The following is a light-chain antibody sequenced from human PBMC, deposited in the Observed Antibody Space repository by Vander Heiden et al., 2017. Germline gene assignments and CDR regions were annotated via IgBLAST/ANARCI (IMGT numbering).Light chain of an antibody. CDR3: SSYAGRYSWV. Sequence: QSALTQPPSASGSPGQSITISCTGTSSDVGAYNYVSWYQQHPGKAPKLVIYEVNKRPSGVPHRFSDSKSGNAASLTVSGLQAEDEADFYCSSYAGRYSWVFGGGTKLTVL. V-gene: IGLV2-8*01. J-gene: IGLJ3*02. CDR1: SSDVGAYNY. CDR2: EVN.